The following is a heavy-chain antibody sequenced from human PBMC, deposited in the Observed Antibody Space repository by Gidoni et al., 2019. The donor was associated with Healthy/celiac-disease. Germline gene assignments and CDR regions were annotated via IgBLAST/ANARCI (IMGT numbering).Heavy chain of an antibody. J-gene: IGHJ6*02. CDR3: TRRYSYGYDYYYGMDV. D-gene: IGHD5-18*01. Sequence: EVQLVESGGGLVQPGGSLKLSCAASGFTFSGSAMHWVRQASGKGLEWVGRIRSKANSYATAYAASVKGRFTISRDDSKNTAYLQMNSLKTEDTAVYYCTRRYSYGYDYYYGMDVWGQGTTVTVSS. V-gene: IGHV3-73*01. CDR1: GFTFSGSA. CDR2: IRSKANSYAT.